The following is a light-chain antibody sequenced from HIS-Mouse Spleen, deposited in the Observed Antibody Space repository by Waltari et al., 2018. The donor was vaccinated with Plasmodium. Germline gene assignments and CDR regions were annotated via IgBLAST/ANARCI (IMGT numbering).Light chain of an antibody. Sequence: EIAMTQSPSTLSVSPGARATLSCRASQSVSSNLAWYQQKPGQAPRLLIYGASTRATGIPARFSGSGSGTEFTLTISSLQSEDFAVYYCQQYNNWSFTFGPGTKVDIK. V-gene: IGKV3-15*01. J-gene: IGKJ3*01. CDR1: QSVSSN. CDR3: QQYNNWSFT. CDR2: GAS.